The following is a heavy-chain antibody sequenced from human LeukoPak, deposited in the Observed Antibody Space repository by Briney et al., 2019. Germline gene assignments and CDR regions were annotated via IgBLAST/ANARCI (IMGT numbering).Heavy chain of an antibody. CDR1: GFTFSSYW. CDR3: ARDYDFWSGPPHY. CDR2: IKQDGSEK. D-gene: IGHD3-3*01. Sequence: GGSLRLSCAASGFTFSSYWMSWVRQAPGKGLEWVANIKQDGSEKYYVDSVEGRFTISRDNAKNSLYLQMNSLRAEDTAVYYCARDYDFWSGPPHYWGQGTLVTVSS. J-gene: IGHJ4*02. V-gene: IGHV3-7*01.